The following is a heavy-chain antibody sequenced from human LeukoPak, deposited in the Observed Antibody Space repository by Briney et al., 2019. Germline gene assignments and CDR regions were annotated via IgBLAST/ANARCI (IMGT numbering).Heavy chain of an antibody. J-gene: IGHJ6*02. CDR3: ARDRIVPLYGMDV. CDR2: IYSGGST. CDR1: GFMLSSTW. V-gene: IGHV3-53*01. D-gene: IGHD2-15*01. Sequence: GGSLRLSCAASGFMLSSTWMHWVRQAPGKGLEWVSVIYSGGSTYYADSVKGRFTISRDNSKNTLYLQMNSLRAEDTAVYYCARDRIVPLYGMDVWGQGTTVTVSS.